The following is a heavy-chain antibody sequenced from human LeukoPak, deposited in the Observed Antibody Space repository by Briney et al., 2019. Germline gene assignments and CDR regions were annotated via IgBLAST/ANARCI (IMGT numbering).Heavy chain of an antibody. Sequence: ASVKVSCKASGYTFTSYGISWVRQAPGQGLEWMGWISAYNGNTNYAQKLQGRVTMTTDTSTSTAYMELRSLRSDDTAVYYCARGGRRPQPSGGYYDFWSGYPSYGMDVWGQGTTVTVSS. CDR1: GYTFTSYG. CDR3: ARGGRRPQPSGGYYDFWSGYPSYGMDV. V-gene: IGHV1-18*01. J-gene: IGHJ6*02. CDR2: ISAYNGNT. D-gene: IGHD3-3*01.